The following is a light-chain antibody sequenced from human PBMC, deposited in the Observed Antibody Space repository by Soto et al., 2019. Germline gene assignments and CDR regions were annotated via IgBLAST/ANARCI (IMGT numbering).Light chain of an antibody. Sequence: EMVLTQSPATPYLSPGERATLSCGASQSVSSSYLAWYQQKPGQAPRLLIYGASTRATGIPARFSGSGSGTDFTLTISRLEPEDFAVYYCQQYGSSPITFCQGTRLEIK. CDR1: QSVSSSY. CDR2: GAS. V-gene: IGKV3-20*01. J-gene: IGKJ5*01. CDR3: QQYGSSPIT.